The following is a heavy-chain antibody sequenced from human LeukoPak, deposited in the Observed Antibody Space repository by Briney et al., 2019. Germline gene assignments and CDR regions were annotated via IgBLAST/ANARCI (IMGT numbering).Heavy chain of an antibody. Sequence: ASVKVSRMASGYTFITYARHWVRPAPGQRLEWMGWINIGTGNTKYSQRFQGRVTITRDTSASTAYMELSSLRSEDTAVYYCARPNYGVYVDDAFDIWGQGTIVTVSS. D-gene: IGHD4-17*01. CDR3: ARPNYGVYVDDAFDI. CDR1: GYTFITYA. V-gene: IGHV1-3*04. CDR2: INIGTGNT. J-gene: IGHJ3*02.